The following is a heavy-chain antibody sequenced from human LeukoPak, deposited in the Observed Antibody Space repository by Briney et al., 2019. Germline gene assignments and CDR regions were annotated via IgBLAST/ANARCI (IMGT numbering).Heavy chain of an antibody. D-gene: IGHD1-1*01. CDR2: IIPIFGTV. V-gene: IGHV1-69*05. CDR3: ARAGPENLNWRYYIDF. Sequence: SVKVSCKASGGTFSSYAISWVRQAPEQGLEWMGGIIPIFGTVNYAQKFQGRVTITTDESTSTAYMELSSLRSEDTAVYYCARAGPENLNWRYYIDFWGQGILVTVSS. CDR1: GGTFSSYA. J-gene: IGHJ4*02.